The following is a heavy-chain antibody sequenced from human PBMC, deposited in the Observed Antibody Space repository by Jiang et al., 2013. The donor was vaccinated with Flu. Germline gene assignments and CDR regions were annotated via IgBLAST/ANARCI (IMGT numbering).Heavy chain of an antibody. D-gene: IGHD2-15*01. J-gene: IGHJ3*02. CDR3: ARGRVVGAFDI. CDR1: GGSFSGYY. V-gene: IGHV4-34*01. CDR2: INHSGST. Sequence: LLKPSETLSLTCAVYGGSFSGYYWSWIRQPPGKGLEWIGEINHSGSTNYNPSLKSRVTISVDTSKNQFSLKLSSVTAADTAVYYCARGRVVGAFDIWGQGTMVTVSS.